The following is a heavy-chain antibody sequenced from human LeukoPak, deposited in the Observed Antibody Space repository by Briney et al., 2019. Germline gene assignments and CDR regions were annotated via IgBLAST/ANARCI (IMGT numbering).Heavy chain of an antibody. CDR2: IKSKTDGGTI. V-gene: IGHV3-15*01. Sequence: PGGSLRLSCAASEFTFSSYAMSWVRQAPGKGLEWVGRIKSKTDGGTIDYAAPVKGRFTISRDDSKNTLSLQMNSLKTEDTAVYYCTGQLVGVLSGNYWGQGALVTVSS. CDR1: EFTFSSYA. D-gene: IGHD1-26*01. J-gene: IGHJ4*02. CDR3: TGQLVGVLSGNY.